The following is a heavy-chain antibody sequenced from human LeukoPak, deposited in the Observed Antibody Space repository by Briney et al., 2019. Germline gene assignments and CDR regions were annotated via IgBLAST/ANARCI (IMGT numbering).Heavy chain of an antibody. D-gene: IGHD5-18*01. CDR1: GFTFDDYA. CDR3: AKADTAMVYYNMDV. CDR2: ISWNSGSI. V-gene: IGHV3-9*01. J-gene: IGHJ6*03. Sequence: GRSLRLSCAASGFTFDDYAMHWVRQAPGKGLEWVSGISWNSGSIGYEDSVKGRFTISRDNAKNSLYLQMNSLRTEDTALYYLAKADTAMVYYNMDVWGKGPRSPSP.